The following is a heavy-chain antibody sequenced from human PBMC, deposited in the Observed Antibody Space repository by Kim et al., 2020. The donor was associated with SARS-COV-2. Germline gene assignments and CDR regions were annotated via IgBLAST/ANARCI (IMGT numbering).Heavy chain of an antibody. J-gene: IGHJ4*02. V-gene: IGHV4-4*02. D-gene: IGHD3-10*01. CDR2: IYHSGST. CDR1: GGSISSSNW. CDR3: ARRFGGRSGYFDY. Sequence: SETLSLTCAVSGGSISSSNWWSWVRQPPGKGLGWIGEIYHSGSTNYNPSLKSRVTISVDKSKNQFSLKLSSVTAADTAVYYCARRFGGRSGYFDYWGQGTLVTVSS.